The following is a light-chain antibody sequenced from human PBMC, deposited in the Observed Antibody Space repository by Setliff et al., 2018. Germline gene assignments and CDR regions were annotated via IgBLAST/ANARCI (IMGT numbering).Light chain of an antibody. CDR1: SSDVGSYDF. CDR3: VAYTSSSTYV. V-gene: IGLV2-14*03. Sequence: ALAQPASVSGSPGQSITISCSGTSSDVGSYDFVSWYQQHPGKAPKLIIHDVTNRPSGVSNRFSGSKAGNTASLTISGLQAEDEAEYYCVAYTSSSTYVFGSGTMVTVL. J-gene: IGLJ1*01. CDR2: DVT.